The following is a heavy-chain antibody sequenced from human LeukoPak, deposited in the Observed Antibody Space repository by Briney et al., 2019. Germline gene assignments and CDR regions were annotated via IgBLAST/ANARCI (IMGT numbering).Heavy chain of an antibody. D-gene: IGHD5-18*01. CDR2: INPNSGGT. J-gene: IGHJ4*02. CDR3: ARDPSAGGTAPGIDY. V-gene: IGHV1-2*02. CDR1: GYTFTGYY. Sequence: ASVKVSCKASGYTFTGYYMHWVRQAPGQGLEWMGWINPNSGGTNYAQKFQGRVIMTRDTSISTAYMELSRLRSDDTAVYYCARDPSAGGTAPGIDYWGQGTLVTVSS.